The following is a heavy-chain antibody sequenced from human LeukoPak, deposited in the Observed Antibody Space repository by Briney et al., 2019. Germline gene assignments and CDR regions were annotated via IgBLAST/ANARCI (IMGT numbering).Heavy chain of an antibody. V-gene: IGHV6-1*01. J-gene: IGHJ4*02. CDR3: ARDFGTTGWHTFDY. D-gene: IGHD6-19*01. Sequence: SQTLSLTCVVSGDSVSSKNGAWNSIRQSPSGGLEWLGRTYYRSKWYNDYAESMEGRMTISQDTSKNQYSLHLNSVTPDDTAVYYCARDFGTTGWHTFDYWGQGTLVTVSS. CDR2: TYYRSKWYN. CDR1: GDSVSSKNGA.